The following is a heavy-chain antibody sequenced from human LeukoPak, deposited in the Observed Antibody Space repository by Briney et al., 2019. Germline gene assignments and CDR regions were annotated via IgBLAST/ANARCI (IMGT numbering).Heavy chain of an antibody. CDR2: IYYSGTT. D-gene: IGHD1-1*01. CDR3: ARQNDRSHDY. J-gene: IGHJ4*02. V-gene: IGHV4-39*01. CDR1: GDSIDSYY. Sequence: PSETLSLTCTVSGDSIDSYYWGWIRQPPGKGLEWIGSIYYSGTTYSNPSLKSRVTISVDTSKNQFSLKLRSVTAADTAVYYCARQNDRSHDYWGQGTLVTVSS.